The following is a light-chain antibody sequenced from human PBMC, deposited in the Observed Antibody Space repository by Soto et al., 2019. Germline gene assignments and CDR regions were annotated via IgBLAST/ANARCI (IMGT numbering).Light chain of an antibody. CDR2: GAS. J-gene: IGKJ2*01. V-gene: IGKV3-20*01. CDR1: QSVSSSY. Sequence: EIVLTQSPGTLSLSPGERATLSCRASQSVSSSYLAWYQQKPGQAPTLLIYGASSRATGIPDRFSGSGSGADFPLTLSGLEPEDFAVYCCQQYGSSSYTFGQGTKLEIK. CDR3: QQYGSSSYT.